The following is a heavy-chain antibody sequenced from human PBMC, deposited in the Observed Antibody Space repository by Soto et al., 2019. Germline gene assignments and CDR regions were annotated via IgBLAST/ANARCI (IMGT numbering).Heavy chain of an antibody. CDR2: ISGYNGNT. CDR3: SRFIMVGGCFVPNYYHGMDV. J-gene: IGHJ6*02. D-gene: IGHD3-10*01. CDR1: GYTFSNYG. Sequence: QVQLVQSGAEVKKPGASVTVSCKTSGYTFSNYGINWVRQAPGQGLEWMGWISGYNGNTNYAQTVQGRVTMTTDTSTGTVDMELRSMKSDDTAIYYCSRFIMVGGCFVPNYYHGMDVWGQGTTVTVSS. V-gene: IGHV1-18*01.